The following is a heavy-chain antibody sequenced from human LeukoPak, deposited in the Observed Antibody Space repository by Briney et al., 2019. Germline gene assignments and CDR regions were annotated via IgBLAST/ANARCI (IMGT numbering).Heavy chain of an antibody. Sequence: GASVQVSCKTSGYTFTSYYIHWLRQAPGQRFEGMGWSDPKSGATKYEHFQGRVTMTRDTSISTAYMELSRLTSDDTAVYYCARGNFYDNKGYSPELRYWGQGTLVTVSS. J-gene: IGHJ4*02. D-gene: IGHD3-10*01. CDR1: GYTFTSYY. CDR3: ARGNFYDNKGYSPELRY. CDR2: SDPKSGAT. V-gene: IGHV1-2*02.